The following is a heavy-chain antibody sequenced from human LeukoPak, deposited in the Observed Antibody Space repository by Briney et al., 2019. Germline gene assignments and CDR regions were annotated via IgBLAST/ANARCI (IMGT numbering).Heavy chain of an antibody. CDR2: IYPSNSDT. J-gene: IGHJ5*02. CDR1: GYRFTNYW. CDR3: ARKSGQFDP. D-gene: IGHD1-1*01. Sequence: GESLKLSCKGSGYRFTNYWLGWVRQMPGKGLEWMGIIYPSNSDTRYSPSSQGQVTISADKSISTADLQWSSLKASDTAMYYCARKSGQFDPWGQGTLVTVSS. V-gene: IGHV5-51*01.